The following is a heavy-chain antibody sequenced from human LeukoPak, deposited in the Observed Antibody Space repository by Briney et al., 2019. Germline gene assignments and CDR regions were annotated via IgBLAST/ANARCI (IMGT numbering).Heavy chain of an antibody. CDR1: GGSISSFY. Sequence: SETLSLTCTVSGGSISSFYWSWIRQPPGKGLEWIGHIYYSGSTNYNPSLKSRVTISVDTSKNQFSLKLSSVTAADTAVYYCARGWFGELFAVYGMDVWGQGTTVTVSS. CDR2: IYYSGST. CDR3: ARGWFGELFAVYGMDV. J-gene: IGHJ6*02. V-gene: IGHV4-59*01. D-gene: IGHD3-10*01.